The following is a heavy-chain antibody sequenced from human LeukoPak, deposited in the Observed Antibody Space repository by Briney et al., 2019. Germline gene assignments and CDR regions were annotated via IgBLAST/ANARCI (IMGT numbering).Heavy chain of an antibody. CDR2: INPNSGGT. CDR3: ARDHGVVAAYPDYYYMDV. CDR1: GYTFTGYY. D-gene: IGHD2-15*01. Sequence: ASVKVSCKASGYTFTGYYMHWVRQAPGQGLEWMGRINPNSGGTNYAQKFQGRATMTRDTSISTAYMELSRLRSDDTAVYYCARDHGVVAAYPDYYYMDVWGKGTTVTVSS. V-gene: IGHV1-2*06. J-gene: IGHJ6*03.